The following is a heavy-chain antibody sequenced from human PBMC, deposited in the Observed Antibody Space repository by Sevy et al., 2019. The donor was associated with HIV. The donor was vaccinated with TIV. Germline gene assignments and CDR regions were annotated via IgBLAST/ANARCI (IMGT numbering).Heavy chain of an antibody. J-gene: IGHJ4*02. CDR1: GGSISSSSYY. D-gene: IGHD6-13*01. V-gene: IGHV4-39*01. CDR3: ARHRGTGIAAAAY. CDR2: IYYSGST. Sequence: SETLSLTCTVSGGSISSSSYYWGWIRQPPGKGLEWSGSIYYSGSTYYNPSLKSRVTISVDTSKNQFSLKLSSVTAADTAVHYCARHRGTGIAAAAYWGQGTLVTVS.